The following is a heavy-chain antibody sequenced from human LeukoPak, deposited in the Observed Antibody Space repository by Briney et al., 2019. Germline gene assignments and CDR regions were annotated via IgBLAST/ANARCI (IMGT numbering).Heavy chain of an antibody. CDR2: SIPNFGTP. CDR1: GGTFSNCA. V-gene: IGHV1-69*13. J-gene: IGHJ5*02. CDR3: ARAEYSSSSDWFDP. D-gene: IGHD6-6*01. Sequence: SVKVSCKASGGTFSNCAVTWVRQAPGQGLEWMGVSIPNFGTPNYAQKFQGRVTITADESTSTAYMELSSLRSEDTAVYYCARAEYSSSSDWFDPWGQGTLVTVSS.